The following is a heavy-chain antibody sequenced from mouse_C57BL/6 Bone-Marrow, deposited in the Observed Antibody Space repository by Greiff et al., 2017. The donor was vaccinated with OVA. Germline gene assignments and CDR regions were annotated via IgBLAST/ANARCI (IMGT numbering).Heavy chain of an antibody. V-gene: IGHV5-9-1*02. CDR3: TRDSNWDYFDY. Sequence: EVKLMESGAGLVKPGGSLKLSCAASGFTFSSYAMSWVRQTPEKRLEWVAYISSGGDYIYYADTVKGRFTISRDNARNTLYLQMSSLKSEDTAMYYCTRDSNWDYFDYWGQGTTLTVSS. CDR1: GFTFSSYA. J-gene: IGHJ2*01. D-gene: IGHD4-1*01. CDR2: ISSGGDYI.